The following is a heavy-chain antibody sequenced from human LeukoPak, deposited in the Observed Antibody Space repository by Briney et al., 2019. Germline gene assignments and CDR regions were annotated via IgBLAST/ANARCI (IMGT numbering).Heavy chain of an antibody. V-gene: IGHV4-59*01. CDR1: GGSISSYY. D-gene: IGHD4-23*01. CDR3: ARDDYGGNSDDAFDI. CDR2: IYYSGST. Sequence: KPSETLSLTCTVSGGSISSYYWSWIRQPPGKGLEWIGYIYYSGSTNYNPSLKSRVTISVDTSKNQFSLKLSSVTAADTAVYYCARDDYGGNSDDAFDIWGQGTMVTVSS. J-gene: IGHJ3*02.